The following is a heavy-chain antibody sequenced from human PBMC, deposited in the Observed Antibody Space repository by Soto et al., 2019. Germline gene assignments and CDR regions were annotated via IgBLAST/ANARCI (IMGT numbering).Heavy chain of an antibody. CDR2: ISYSGST. Sequence: QVQLQESGPGLVKPSETLSLTCTVSGGSISRYFWSWIRQPPGKGLEWIGYISYSGSTNYNPSLKSRVTTSVDTSKNQFSLKLSSVTAADTAVYYCARQEYPSVWYPFDYWGQGILVTVSS. V-gene: IGHV4-59*08. CDR1: GGSISRYF. D-gene: IGHD6-19*01. CDR3: ARQEYPSVWYPFDY. J-gene: IGHJ4*02.